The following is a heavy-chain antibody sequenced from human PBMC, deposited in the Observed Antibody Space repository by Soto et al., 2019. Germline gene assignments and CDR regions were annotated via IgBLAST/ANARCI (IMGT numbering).Heavy chain of an antibody. CDR2: ISAYNGNT. CDR3: ARVFLSSLPAENWFEP. V-gene: IGHV1-18*01. Sequence: QVQLVQSGAEVKKPGASVKVSCKASGYTFTSYGISWVRQAPGQGLEWMGWISAYNGNTNYAQKLQGRVTMTTHTPTSTVYVELRTLRSDDTAVYYCARVFLSSLPAENWFEPGGQGNQVTFSS. J-gene: IGHJ5*02. D-gene: IGHD3-3*02. CDR1: GYTFTSYG.